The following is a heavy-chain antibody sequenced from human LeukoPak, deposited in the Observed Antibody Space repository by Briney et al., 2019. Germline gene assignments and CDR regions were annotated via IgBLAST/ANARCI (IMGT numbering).Heavy chain of an antibody. CDR1: GFTFDDYA. CDR2: ISWNSGSI. V-gene: IGHV3-9*03. D-gene: IGHD2-2*01. CDR3: AKAAYCSSTSCYFDY. Sequence: GGSLRLSCAASGFTFDDYAMHWVRQAPGKGLEWDSGISWNSGSIGYADPVKGRFTISRDNAKNSLYLQMNSLRAEDMALYYCAKAAYCSSTSCYFDYWGQGTLVTVSS. J-gene: IGHJ4*02.